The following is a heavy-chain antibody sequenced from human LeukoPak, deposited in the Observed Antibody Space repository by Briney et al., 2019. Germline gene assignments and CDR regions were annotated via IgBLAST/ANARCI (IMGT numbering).Heavy chain of an antibody. V-gene: IGHV3-23*01. CDR2: ISGSGGSN. Sequence: GGSLRLSCAASGFTFSSYAMSWVRQAPGKGLEWVSAISGSGGSNYYADSVKGRFTISRDNSKHTLYLQMNSLRTEDMAVYYRGKRRGLKLLDSCYMDVGRKGTTVTASS. CDR3: GKRRGLKLLDSCYMDV. D-gene: IGHD1-7*01. J-gene: IGHJ6*03. CDR1: GFTFSSYA.